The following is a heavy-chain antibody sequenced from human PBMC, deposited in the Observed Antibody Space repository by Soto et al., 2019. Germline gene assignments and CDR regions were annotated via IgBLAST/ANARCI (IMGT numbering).Heavy chain of an antibody. J-gene: IGHJ5*02. Sequence: QVQLQESGPGLVKPSQTLSLTCTVSGGSISSGDYYWSWIRQPPGKGLEWIGYIYYSGSTYYNPSLKSRVTISVETSKNQCSLKLSSVTAADTAVYYCASSGYCTNGVCYTLFDPWCQGTLVTVSS. V-gene: IGHV4-30-4*01. CDR3: ASSGYCTNGVCYTLFDP. CDR2: IYYSGST. CDR1: GGSISSGDYY. D-gene: IGHD2-8*01.